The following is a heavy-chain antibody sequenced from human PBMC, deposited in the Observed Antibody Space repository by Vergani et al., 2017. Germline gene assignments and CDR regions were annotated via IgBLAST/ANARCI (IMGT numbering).Heavy chain of an antibody. Sequence: QLQLQESGPGLVKPSETLSLTCTVSGGSISSSSYYWGWIRQPPGKGLEWIGSIYYSGSTYYNPSLKRRGTISVDTSKNQFSLKLSSVTAADTAVYYCARDAHGDLHSGYYYYGMDVWGQGTTVTVSS. J-gene: IGHJ6*02. V-gene: IGHV4-39*07. D-gene: IGHD4-17*01. CDR3: ARDAHGDLHSGYYYYGMDV. CDR2: IYYSGST. CDR1: GGSISSSSYY.